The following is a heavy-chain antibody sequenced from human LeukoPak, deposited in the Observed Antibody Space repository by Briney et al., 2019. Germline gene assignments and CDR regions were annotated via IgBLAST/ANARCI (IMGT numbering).Heavy chain of an antibody. D-gene: IGHD2-2*01. V-gene: IGHV4-59*01. CDR1: GGSISSYY. J-gene: IGHJ4*02. Sequence: SEPLSLTCTVSGGSISSYYWSWIRQPPGKGLEWIGYIYYSGSTNYNPSLKSRVTISVDTSKNQFSLKLSSVSAADTAVYYCARGYCSSTSCYGFDYWGQGTLVTVSS. CDR3: ARGYCSSTSCYGFDY. CDR2: IYYSGST.